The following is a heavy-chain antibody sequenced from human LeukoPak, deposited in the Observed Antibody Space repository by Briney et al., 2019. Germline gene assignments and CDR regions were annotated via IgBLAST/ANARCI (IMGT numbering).Heavy chain of an antibody. CDR3: ARAFIGTGPLFDY. CDR2: IYYSGST. CDR1: GGSISSYY. J-gene: IGHJ4*02. Sequence: SETLSLTCTVSGGSISSYYWSWIRQPPGKGLEWVGYIYYSGSTNYNPSLKSRVTISVDTSKNQFSLKLSSVTAADTAVYYCARAFIGTGPLFDYWGQGTLVTVSS. V-gene: IGHV4-59*12. D-gene: IGHD1-14*01.